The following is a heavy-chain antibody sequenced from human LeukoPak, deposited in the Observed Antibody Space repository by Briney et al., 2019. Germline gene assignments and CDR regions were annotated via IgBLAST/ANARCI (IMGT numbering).Heavy chain of an antibody. V-gene: IGHV1-8*03. D-gene: IGHD5-18*01. J-gene: IGHJ6*03. CDR3: ARRSGYSYGYFYYYYMDV. CDR1: GYTFTSYD. CDR2: MNPSSGNT. Sequence: GASVKVSCKASGYTFTSYDINWVRQATGQGLEWMGWMNPSSGNTGYAQKFQGRVTITRNTSISTAYMELSSLRSEDTAVYYCARRSGYSYGYFYYYYMDVWGKGTTVTVSS.